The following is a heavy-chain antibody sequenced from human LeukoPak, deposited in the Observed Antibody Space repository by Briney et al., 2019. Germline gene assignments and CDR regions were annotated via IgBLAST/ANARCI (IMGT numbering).Heavy chain of an antibody. CDR1: GFTFSSYW. D-gene: IGHD3-3*01. CDR3: AREYDFWSGYRYYFDY. J-gene: IGHJ4*02. CDR2: IKQDGSEK. Sequence: GGFLRLSCAASGFTFSSYWMSWVRQAPGKGLEWVANIKQDGSEKYYVDSVKGRFTISRDNAKNSLYLQMNSLRAEDTAVYYCAREYDFWSGYRYYFDYWGQGTLVTVSS. V-gene: IGHV3-7*01.